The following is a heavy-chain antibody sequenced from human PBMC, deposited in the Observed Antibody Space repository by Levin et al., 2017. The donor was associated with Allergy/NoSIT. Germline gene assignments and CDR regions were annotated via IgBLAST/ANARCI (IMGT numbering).Heavy chain of an antibody. CDR1: GGSVSSGNYY. V-gene: IGHV4-61*01. J-gene: IGHJ3*02. D-gene: IGHD2-2*01. Sequence: PSETLSLTCTVSGGSVSSGNYYWSWIRQPPGTGLEWIGYIYNIGSTNYNPSLKSRVTMSVDRSRNQLSLKVSSVTAADTAVYYCARDLDCNSLSCWGFDIWGQGTMVTVSS. CDR2: IYNIGST. CDR3: ARDLDCNSLSCWGFDI.